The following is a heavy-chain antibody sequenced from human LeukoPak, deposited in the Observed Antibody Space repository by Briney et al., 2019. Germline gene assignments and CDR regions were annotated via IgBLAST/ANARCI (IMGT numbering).Heavy chain of an antibody. Sequence: GGSLRLSCAASGFTFSSYGMHWVRQAPGKGLEWVAFIRYDGSNKYYADSVKGRLTISRDNSKNTLYLQMNSLRAEDTAVYYCAKGWSRTGTTVGVDYWGQGTLVTVSS. CDR3: AKGWSRTGTTVGVDY. CDR1: GFTFSSYG. CDR2: IRYDGSNK. V-gene: IGHV3-30*02. D-gene: IGHD1-7*01. J-gene: IGHJ4*02.